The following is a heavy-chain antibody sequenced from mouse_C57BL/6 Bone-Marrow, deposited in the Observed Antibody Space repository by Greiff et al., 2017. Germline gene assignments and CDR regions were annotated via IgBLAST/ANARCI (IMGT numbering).Heavy chain of an antibody. CDR2: IDPENGDT. Sequence: VQLQQPGAELVKPGASVKLSCTASGFNIKDDYMHWVKQRPEQGLEWIGWIDPENGDTEYASKFQGKATITADTSSNTADLQLSSLTSEDTAVYYCTTGDYGSSSLFDYWGQGTTLTVSS. J-gene: IGHJ2*01. CDR3: TTGDYGSSSLFDY. D-gene: IGHD1-1*01. CDR1: GFNIKDDY. V-gene: IGHV14-4*01.